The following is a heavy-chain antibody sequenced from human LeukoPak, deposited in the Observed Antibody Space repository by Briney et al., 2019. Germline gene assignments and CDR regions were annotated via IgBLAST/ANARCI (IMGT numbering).Heavy chain of an antibody. Sequence: PGGSLRLSCAASGFTFSSYWMHWVRQAPGKGLVWVSRINNDGSTTSYADSVKGRFTISRDNAKNTLYLQMNSLRAEDTAVYYCARYRLVWLPAPVFDYWGQGTLVTAS. CDR1: GFTFSSYW. V-gene: IGHV3-74*01. CDR2: INNDGSTT. D-gene: IGHD6-19*01. J-gene: IGHJ4*02. CDR3: ARYRLVWLPAPVFDY.